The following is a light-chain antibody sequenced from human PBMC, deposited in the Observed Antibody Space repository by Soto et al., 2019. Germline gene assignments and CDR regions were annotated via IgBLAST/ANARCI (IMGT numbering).Light chain of an antibody. Sequence: DIQMTQSPSTLSASVGDRVTVTCRASQNINTWLAWYQQKPGKAPKLLIYKASTLESGVPSRFSGSGSGTEFTLTMNSLQPDDFATYYCQHYNSYPWTFGQGTKVEIK. CDR2: KAS. J-gene: IGKJ1*01. CDR3: QHYNSYPWT. V-gene: IGKV1-5*03. CDR1: QNINTW.